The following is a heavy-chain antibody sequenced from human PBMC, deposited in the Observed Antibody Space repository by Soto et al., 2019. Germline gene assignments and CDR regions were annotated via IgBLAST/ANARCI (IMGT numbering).Heavy chain of an antibody. J-gene: IGHJ6*02. Sequence: XGSLILSCSASGFTFDDYAMHWVRQAPGKGLEWVSLIIWDGGSTYYADSVKGRFTISRDNSKNSLYLQMNSLRAEDTALYYCAKDIGMKRITIFGVVITSYGMDVWGQGTTVTVSS. CDR1: GFTFDDYA. D-gene: IGHD3-3*01. CDR2: IIWDGGST. V-gene: IGHV3-43D*04. CDR3: AKDIGMKRITIFGVVITSYGMDV.